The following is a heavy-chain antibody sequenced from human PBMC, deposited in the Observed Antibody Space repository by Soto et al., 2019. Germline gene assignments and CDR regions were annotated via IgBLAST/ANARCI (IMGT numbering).Heavy chain of an antibody. Sequence: PGGSLRLSCAASGFTFSSYWMSWVRQAPGKGLEWVAVISYDGSNKYYADSVKGRFTISRDNSKNTLYLQMNSLRAEDTAVYYCAKGGPGYSSSWYGLDIDYWGQGTLVTVSS. CDR3: AKGGPGYSSSWYGLDIDY. V-gene: IGHV3-30*18. CDR1: GFTFSSYW. CDR2: ISYDGSNK. D-gene: IGHD6-13*01. J-gene: IGHJ4*02.